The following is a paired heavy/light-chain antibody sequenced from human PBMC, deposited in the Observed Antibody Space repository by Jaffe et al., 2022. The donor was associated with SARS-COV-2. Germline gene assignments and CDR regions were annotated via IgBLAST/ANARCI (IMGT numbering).Heavy chain of an antibody. D-gene: IGHD2-15*01. CDR2: MDLKTGDT. V-gene: IGHV1-8*01. CDR1: GYTFTTWD. Sequence: QVQLVQSGAEVKKPGASVKVSCRVSGYTFTTWDIKWVRQVTGQEPEWVGWMDLKTGDTGFAQKFRGRVTLTRNTSISTAYMELNSLRSEDTAVYYCARGCSGATCYPGYWGQGTLVTVSS. CDR3: ARGCSGATCYPGY. J-gene: IGHJ4*02.
Light chain of an antibody. V-gene: IGKV1-5*03. J-gene: IGKJ1*01. CDR3: QQYNHYPWT. CDR2: QTS. Sequence: DIQMTQSPSTLSASVGDRVTIACRASQNVNKWLAWYQQKPGKAPKFLIYQTSSLESGVPSRFSGSGSGTDFTLTISSLQPDDFATYYCQQYNHYPWTFGQGTKVEVK. CDR1: QNVNKW.